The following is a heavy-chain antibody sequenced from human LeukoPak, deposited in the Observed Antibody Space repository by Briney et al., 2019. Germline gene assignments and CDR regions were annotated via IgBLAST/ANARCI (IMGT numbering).Heavy chain of an antibody. CDR1: GFTFSSYA. J-gene: IGHJ5*02. D-gene: IGHD6-13*01. V-gene: IGHV3-23*01. Sequence: GGSLRLSCAASGFTFSSYAMSWVRQAPGKRLEWVSAISGSGGSTYYADSVKGRFTISRDNSKNTLYLQMNSLRAEDTAVYYCAKDHPDSSSWYAWDPIAVAGTWGQGTLVTLSS. CDR3: AKDHPDSSSWYAWDPIAVAGT. CDR2: ISGSGGST.